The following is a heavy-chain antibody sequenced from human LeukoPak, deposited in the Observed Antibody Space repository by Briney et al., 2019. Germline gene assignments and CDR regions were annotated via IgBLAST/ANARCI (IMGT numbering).Heavy chain of an antibody. D-gene: IGHD2-2*01. J-gene: IGHJ4*02. CDR3: AKDARRYCSSTSCYSGFDY. CDR1: GFTFSSYA. CDR2: IGGGGGST. Sequence: GGSLRLSCAASGFTFSSYAMSWVRQAQGKGLEWVSPIGGGGGSTYYADSVKGRFTISRDNSKNTLYLQMNSLRAEDTAVYYCAKDARRYCSSTSCYSGFDYWGQGTLVTVSS. V-gene: IGHV3-23*01.